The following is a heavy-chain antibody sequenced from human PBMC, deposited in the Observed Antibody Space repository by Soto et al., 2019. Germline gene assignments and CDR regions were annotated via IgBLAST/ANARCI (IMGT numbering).Heavy chain of an antibody. V-gene: IGHV1-2*04. Sequence: GASVKVSCKASGYTFTGYYMRWVRQAPGQGLEWMGWINPNSGGTNYAQKFQGWVTMTRDTSISTAYMELSRLRSDDTAVYYCARTHGATWGSYRTDAFDIWGQGTMVTVSS. D-gene: IGHD3-16*02. CDR1: GYTFTGYY. CDR3: ARTHGATWGSYRTDAFDI. CDR2: INPNSGGT. J-gene: IGHJ3*02.